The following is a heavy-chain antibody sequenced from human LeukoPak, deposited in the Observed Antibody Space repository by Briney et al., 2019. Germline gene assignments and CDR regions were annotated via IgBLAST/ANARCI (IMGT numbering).Heavy chain of an antibody. Sequence: SETLSLTCTVSGGSISSSSYYWGWIRQPPGKGLEWIGSIYYSGSTYYNPSLKSRVTISVDTSKNQFSLKLSSVTAADTAVYYCARHAPMDSETPRSNWFDPWGQGTLVTVSS. CDR1: GGSISSSSYY. V-gene: IGHV4-39*01. CDR2: IYYSGST. D-gene: IGHD2-2*01. J-gene: IGHJ5*02. CDR3: ARHAPMDSETPRSNWFDP.